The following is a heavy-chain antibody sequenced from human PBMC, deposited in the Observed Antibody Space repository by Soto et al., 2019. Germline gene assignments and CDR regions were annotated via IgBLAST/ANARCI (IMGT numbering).Heavy chain of an antibody. Sequence: ASVQVSCKVSGHTVTDLSIHWVRLSPGKGLEWMGNFEPEDGERVYAQKFQGRVKVTEDTSANTAYLELSSLLSDDTAVYYCAGEAPTTEITLPHDNGTYVAGRGRTVNVSS. D-gene: IGHD1-1*01. V-gene: IGHV1-24*01. CDR3: AGEAPTTEITLPHDNGTYV. J-gene: IGHJ6*02. CDR1: GHTVTDLS. CDR2: FEPEDGER.